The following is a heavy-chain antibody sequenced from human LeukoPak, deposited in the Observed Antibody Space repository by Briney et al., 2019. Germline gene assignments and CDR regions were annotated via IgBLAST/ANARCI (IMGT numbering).Heavy chain of an antibody. CDR2: ISGSGGST. J-gene: IGHJ4*02. Sequence: GGSLRLSCAASGFTFSSYAMSWVRQAPGKGLEWVSAISGSGGSTYYADSVKGWFTISRDNSKNTLYLQMNSLRAEDTAVYYCEKDLDMVRGVIPYWGQGTLVTVSS. CDR3: EKDLDMVRGVIPY. CDR1: GFTFSSYA. D-gene: IGHD3-10*01. V-gene: IGHV3-23*01.